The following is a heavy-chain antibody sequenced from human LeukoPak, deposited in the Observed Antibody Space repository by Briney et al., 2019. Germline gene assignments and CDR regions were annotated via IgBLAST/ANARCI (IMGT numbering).Heavy chain of an antibody. V-gene: IGHV3-11*01. Sequence: PGGSLRLSCAASGFTFSDYYMSWIRQAPGKGLEWVSYISSSGSTIYYADSVKGRFTISRDNAKNSLYLQMNSLRAEDTAVYYCAREESNYYYYSMDVWGQGTTVTVSS. D-gene: IGHD2/OR15-2a*01. CDR1: GFTFSDYY. J-gene: IGHJ6*02. CDR3: AREESNYYYYSMDV. CDR2: ISSSGSTI.